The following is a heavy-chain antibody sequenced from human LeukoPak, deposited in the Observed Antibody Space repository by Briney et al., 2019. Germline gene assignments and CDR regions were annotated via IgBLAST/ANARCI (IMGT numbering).Heavy chain of an antibody. Sequence: SETLSLTCTVSGGSVSSRPHFWAWIRQTPGKGLEWIGTIYYTGSANYNPSLKSRVTISLDTSKNQFSLKLSSVTAADTAVYYCASGRGLYSFYAFNIWGQGTMVTVSS. CDR3: ASGRGLYSFYAFNI. CDR1: GGSVSSRPHF. J-gene: IGHJ3*02. V-gene: IGHV4-39*07. CDR2: IYYTGSA. D-gene: IGHD5-18*01.